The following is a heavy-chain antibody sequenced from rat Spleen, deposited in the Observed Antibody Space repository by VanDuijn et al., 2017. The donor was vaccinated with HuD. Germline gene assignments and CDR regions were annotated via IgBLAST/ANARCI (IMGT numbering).Heavy chain of an antibody. J-gene: IGHJ2*01. CDR2: ISSDGGRN. Sequence: EVQLVESGGGLVQPGRSLKLSCAASGFTFSDYYMAWVRQAPTKGLEWVTTISSDGGRNYYRDSVKGRFTISRDNAKSTLILQMDSLRPEDTATCYCARRHYGYTDYFDFWGQGVMVTVSP. CDR1: GFTFSDYY. D-gene: IGHD1-7*01. V-gene: IGHV5-29*01. CDR3: ARRHYGYTDYFDF.